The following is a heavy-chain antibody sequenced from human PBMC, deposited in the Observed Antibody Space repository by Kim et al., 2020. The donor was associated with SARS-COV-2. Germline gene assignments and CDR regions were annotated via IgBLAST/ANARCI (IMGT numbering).Heavy chain of an antibody. J-gene: IGHJ3*02. CDR1: GFTFSSYG. CDR3: AKEGRWFGEFDAFDI. CDR2: ISYDGSNK. V-gene: IGHV3-30*18. D-gene: IGHD3-10*01. Sequence: GGSLRLSCAASGFTFSSYGMHWVRQAPGKGLEWVAVISYDGSNKYYADSVKGRFTISRDNSKNTLYLQMNSLRAEDTAVYYCAKEGRWFGEFDAFDIWGQGTMVTVSS.